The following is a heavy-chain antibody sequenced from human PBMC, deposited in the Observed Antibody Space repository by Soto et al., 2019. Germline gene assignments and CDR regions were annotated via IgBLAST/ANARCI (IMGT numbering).Heavy chain of an antibody. CDR3: AKERAHKAAFDY. V-gene: IGHV3-23*01. J-gene: IGHJ4*02. Sequence: PVGSLRLSCASSVFTFSRDGMSCVRQAPGKGLEWVSLITDNGGSTYYADSVKARFTISRDNTKNTLFLQMNSLRAEDTAVYYWAKERAHKAAFDYWGQGVLVTVSS. CDR1: VFTFSRDG. D-gene: IGHD2-21*01. CDR2: ITDNGGST.